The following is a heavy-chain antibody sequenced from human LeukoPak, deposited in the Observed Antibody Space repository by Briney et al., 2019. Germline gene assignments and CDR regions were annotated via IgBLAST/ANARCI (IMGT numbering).Heavy chain of an antibody. J-gene: IGHJ4*02. CDR1: GGSISIYY. Sequence: SETLSLTCTVSGGSISIYYWSWIRQPPGKGLEWIGYMYYSGSTNYNPSLKSRVTISVDTSKNQFSLKLSSVTAADTAVYYCASGGGVIAVDYWGQGTLVTVSS. V-gene: IGHV4-59*08. CDR2: MYYSGST. CDR3: ASGGGVIAVDY. D-gene: IGHD3-16*02.